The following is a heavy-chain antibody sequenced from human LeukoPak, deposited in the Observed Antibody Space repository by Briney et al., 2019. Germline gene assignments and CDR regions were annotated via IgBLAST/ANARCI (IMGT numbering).Heavy chain of an antibody. V-gene: IGHV3-23*01. J-gene: IGHJ4*02. CDR2: ISGSGGST. CDR3: AKAGQSDY. Sequence: GGSLRLSCAASGFTFSIYAMSWVRQAPGKGLEWVSGISGSGGSTYYADSVKGRFSISRDNSQNTLYLQMNSLRAEDTAVYYCAKAGQSDYWGQGTLVTVSS. CDR1: GFTFSIYA.